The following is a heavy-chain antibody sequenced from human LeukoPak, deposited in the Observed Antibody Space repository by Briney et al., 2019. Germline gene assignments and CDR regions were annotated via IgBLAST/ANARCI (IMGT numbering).Heavy chain of an antibody. V-gene: IGHV3-30*18. CDR3: AKVPYSSSLDY. D-gene: IGHD6-6*01. CDR2: ISYDGSNK. Sequence: GRSLRLSCAAPGFTFSSYGMHWVRQAPGKGLEWVAVISYDGSNKYYADSVKGRFTISRDNSKNTLYLQMNSLRAEDTAVYYCAKVPYSSSLDYWGRGTLVTVSS. CDR1: GFTFSSYG. J-gene: IGHJ4*02.